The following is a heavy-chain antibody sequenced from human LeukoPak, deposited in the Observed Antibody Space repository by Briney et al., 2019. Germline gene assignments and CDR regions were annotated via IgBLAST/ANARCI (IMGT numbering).Heavy chain of an antibody. Sequence: QAGGSLRLSCAASGFTFSSYGMHWVRQAPGKGLEWVAVTSYDGSNKYYADSVKGRFTISRDNSKNTLYLQMNSLRAEDTAVYYCARDRGGRGYYYYYMDVWGKGTTVTVSS. J-gene: IGHJ6*03. CDR2: TSYDGSNK. D-gene: IGHD3-10*01. CDR1: GFTFSSYG. CDR3: ARDRGGRGYYYYYMDV. V-gene: IGHV3-30*03.